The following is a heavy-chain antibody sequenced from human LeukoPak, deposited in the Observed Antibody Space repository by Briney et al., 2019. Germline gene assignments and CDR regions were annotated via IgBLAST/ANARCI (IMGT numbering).Heavy chain of an antibody. V-gene: IGHV1-18*01. J-gene: IGHJ4*02. CDR2: VSPFNGNT. D-gene: IGHD1-26*01. Sequence: ASVNVSCKASGYTFSSYGIIWVRQAPGQGLQWMGWVSPFNGNTDYAPKLQGRVTMTTDTSTTTAYMVLRSLSSDDTAVYYCARRGGSYSHSDFWGQGTLVTVSS. CDR3: ARRGGSYSHSDF. CDR1: GYTFSSYG.